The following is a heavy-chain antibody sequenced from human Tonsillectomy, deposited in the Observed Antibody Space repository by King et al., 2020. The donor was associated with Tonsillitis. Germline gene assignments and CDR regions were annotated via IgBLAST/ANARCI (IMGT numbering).Heavy chain of an antibody. D-gene: IGHD5-12*01. CDR1: GGSISRYY. CDR2: IYYSGST. CDR3: ARVQGWLRTFDY. V-gene: IGHV4-59*01. Sequence: QLQESGPGLVKPSETLSLTCTVSGGSISRYYWSWIRQPPGKGLEWIGYIYYSGSTNYNPSLKSRVTISVDTSKNQFSLKLRSVTAADTAVYYCARVQGWLRTFDYWGQGTLVTVSS. J-gene: IGHJ4*02.